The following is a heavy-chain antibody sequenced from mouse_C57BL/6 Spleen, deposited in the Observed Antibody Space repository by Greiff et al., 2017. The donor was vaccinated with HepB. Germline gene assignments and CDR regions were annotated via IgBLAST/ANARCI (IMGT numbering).Heavy chain of an antibody. D-gene: IGHD2-3*01. Sequence: QVQLQQPGAELVRPGSSVKLSCKASGYTFTSYWMHWVKQRPIQGLEWIGNIDPSDSETHYTQKFQDKATLTVDKSSNTAYMQLSSLTSEDSAVYCWAREENYDGNYEGEYYDAVDYWGQGTSVTVSS. V-gene: IGHV1-52*01. CDR3: AREENYDGNYEGEYYDAVDY. J-gene: IGHJ4*01. CDR2: IDPSDSET. CDR1: GYTFTSYW.